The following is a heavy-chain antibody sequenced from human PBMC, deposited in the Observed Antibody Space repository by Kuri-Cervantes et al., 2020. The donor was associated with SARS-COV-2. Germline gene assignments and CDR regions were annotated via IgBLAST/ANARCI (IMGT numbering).Heavy chain of an antibody. CDR3: ASGAVADLFDY. CDR2: IIPILGIA. CDR1: GGTFSSYT. D-gene: IGHD6-19*01. Sequence: SVKVSCKASGGTFSSYTISWVRQAPGQGLEWMGRIIPILGIANYAQKFQGRVTITADKSTSTVYMELSSLRSEDTAVYYCASGAVADLFDYWGQGTLVTVSS. V-gene: IGHV1-69*02. J-gene: IGHJ4*02.